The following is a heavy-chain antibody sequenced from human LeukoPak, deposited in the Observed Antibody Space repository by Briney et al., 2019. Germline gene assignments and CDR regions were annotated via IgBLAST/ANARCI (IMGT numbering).Heavy chain of an antibody. V-gene: IGHV5-51*01. CDR3: ARLVVPAAIPTGYFDY. D-gene: IGHD2-2*02. CDR1: GYSFTSYW. J-gene: IGHJ4*02. Sequence: GESLKISCKGSGYSFTSYWIGWVRQMPGKGLEWMGIIYPGDSDTRYSPSFQGRVTISADKSISTAYLQWSSLKASDTAMYYCARLVVPAAIPTGYFDYWGQGTLVTVSS. CDR2: IYPGDSDT.